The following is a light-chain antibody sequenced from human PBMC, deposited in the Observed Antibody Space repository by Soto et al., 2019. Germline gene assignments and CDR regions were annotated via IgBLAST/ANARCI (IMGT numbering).Light chain of an antibody. CDR2: EAS. J-gene: IGKJ2*01. CDR3: HQYNNYMYT. V-gene: IGKV3-15*01. Sequence: ELVMSQSPATLSVSPGERVTLSCRASQNIRKNLAWYQQKPGQAPSLLIYEASTRASGVPVRFSGSGAGTEFTLTISSLQSEDFGVYYCHQYNNYMYTFGQGTKLEIK. CDR1: QNIRKN.